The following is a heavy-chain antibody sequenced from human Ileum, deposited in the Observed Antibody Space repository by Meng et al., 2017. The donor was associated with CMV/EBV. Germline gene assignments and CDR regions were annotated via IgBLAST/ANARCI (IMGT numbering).Heavy chain of an antibody. CDR2: MNPNSGNT. CDR1: GYTFTSYD. J-gene: IGHJ6*02. CDR3: ARGAIVVVPAATPLEYYYYGMDV. V-gene: IGHV1-8*01. D-gene: IGHD2-2*02. Sequence: ASVKVSCKASGYTFTSYDINWVRQATGQGLEWMGWMNPNSGNTGYAQKFQGRVTMTRNTSISTAYMELSSLRSEDTAVYYCARGAIVVVPAATPLEYYYYGMDVWGQGTTVTVSS.